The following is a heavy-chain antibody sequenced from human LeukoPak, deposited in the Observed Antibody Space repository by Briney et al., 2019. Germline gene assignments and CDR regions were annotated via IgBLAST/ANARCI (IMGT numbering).Heavy chain of an antibody. CDR2: IYHSGNT. CDR3: VRLLFWADMFSNFDY. CDR1: GYSISIGFH. D-gene: IGHD3-10*02. Sequence: ETLSLTCAVSGYSISIGFHWAGGRQPPEKGGEWIGSIYHSGNTYHNPSLKSRVTTSVDLSKNQFSLKLRSVTAADTAVYYCVRLLFWADMFSNFDYWGQGILVTVSS. V-gene: IGHV4-38-2*01. J-gene: IGHJ4*02.